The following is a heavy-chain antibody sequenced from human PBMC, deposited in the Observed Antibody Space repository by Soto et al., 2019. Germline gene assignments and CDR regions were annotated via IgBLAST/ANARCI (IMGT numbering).Heavy chain of an antibody. V-gene: IGHV4-59*11. CDR2: IYYSGST. CDR3: ARDYWPWNFAT. J-gene: IGHJ4*02. D-gene: IGHD2-15*01. Sequence: SETLSLTCSVSGVSISSHYWSWIRQPPGKGLEWIGYIYYSGSTSYNPSLKSRVTISLDAPKNQFSLKLSSVTAADSAIYYCARDYWPWNFATWGQGTLVTVSS. CDR1: GVSISSHY.